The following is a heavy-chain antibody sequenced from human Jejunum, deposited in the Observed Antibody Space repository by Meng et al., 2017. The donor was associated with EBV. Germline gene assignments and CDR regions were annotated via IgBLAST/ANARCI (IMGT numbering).Heavy chain of an antibody. J-gene: IGHJ4*02. CDR1: GGSVNSGNVY. Sequence: RLQESGPGLRQSSETLPLTCTVSGGSVNSGNVYWSWIRQPPGKGLEWIGYIYYSGSTNYIPSLKSRVTISLDTSKNQFSLKLSSVTAADTAVYYCAGLRYSGYDRAFDYWGQGALVTVSS. CDR2: IYYSGST. CDR3: AGLRYSGYDRAFDY. D-gene: IGHD5-12*01. V-gene: IGHV4-61*01.